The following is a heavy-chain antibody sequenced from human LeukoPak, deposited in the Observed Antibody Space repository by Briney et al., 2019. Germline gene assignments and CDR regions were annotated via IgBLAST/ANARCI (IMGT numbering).Heavy chain of an antibody. D-gene: IGHD2-15*01. CDR1: GFTFSSYG. Sequence: GGSLRLSCAASGFTFSSYGMHWVRQAPGKGLEWVAIIWYDGSKKYYADSVKGRFTISRDNSKNMLYLQMNSLGAEDTAIYYCARGAAATLNWGQGTLVTVSS. CDR3: ARGAAATLN. V-gene: IGHV3-33*01. J-gene: IGHJ4*02. CDR2: IWYDGSKK.